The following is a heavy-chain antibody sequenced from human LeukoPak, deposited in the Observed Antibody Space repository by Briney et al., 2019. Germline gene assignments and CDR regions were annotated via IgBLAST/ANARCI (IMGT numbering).Heavy chain of an antibody. D-gene: IGHD4-17*01. CDR3: AKFYYGDRKNADY. Sequence: GGPLRLSCAASGFTFSSYAMSWVRQAPGKGLEWVSAISGSGGSTYYADSVKGRFTISRDNSKNTLYLQMNSLRAEDTAVYYCAKFYYGDRKNADYWGRGTLVTVSS. CDR2: ISGSGGST. J-gene: IGHJ4*02. V-gene: IGHV3-23*01. CDR1: GFTFSSYA.